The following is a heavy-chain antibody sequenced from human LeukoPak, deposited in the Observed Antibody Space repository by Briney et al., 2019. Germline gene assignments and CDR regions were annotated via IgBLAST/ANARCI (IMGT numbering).Heavy chain of an antibody. CDR1: GFTVSSNY. V-gene: IGHV3-53*01. CDR2: IYSGGST. Sequence: GGSLRLSCAASGFTVSSNYMSWVRQAPGEGLEWVSVIYSGGSTYYADSVKGRFTISRDNSKNTLYLQMNSLRAEDTAVYYCAKDESPRIAADNYWGQGTLVTVSS. D-gene: IGHD6-25*01. CDR3: AKDESPRIAADNY. J-gene: IGHJ4*02.